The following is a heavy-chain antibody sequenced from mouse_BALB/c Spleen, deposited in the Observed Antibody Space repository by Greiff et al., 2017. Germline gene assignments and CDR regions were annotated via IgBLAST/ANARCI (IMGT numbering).Heavy chain of an antibody. J-gene: IGHJ2*01. CDR1: GFTFSSFG. D-gene: IGHD2-4*01. Sequence: EVQGVESGGGLVQPGGSRKLSCAASGFTFSSFGMHWVRQAPEKGLEWVAYISSGSSTIYYADTVKGRFTISRDNPKNTLFLQMTSLRSEDTAMYYCARQGLRQDYFDDWGQGTTLTVSA. CDR2: ISSGSSTI. CDR3: ARQGLRQDYFDD. V-gene: IGHV5-17*02.